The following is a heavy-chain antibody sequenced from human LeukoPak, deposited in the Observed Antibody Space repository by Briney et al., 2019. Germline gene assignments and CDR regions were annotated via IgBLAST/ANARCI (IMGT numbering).Heavy chain of an antibody. D-gene: IGHD6-13*01. V-gene: IGHV3-30*19. CDR3: TRIKYSTSWSGDY. CDR1: GFIFTSYG. CDR2: ISSNGNNE. Sequence: TGGSLRLSCVASGFIFTSYGMHGVRQAPGKGLQWVALISSNGNNERYADSVKGRFSISRDNSKNTMYLRMNSLRAEDTAIYYCTRIKYSTSWSGDYWGQGALVTVSS. J-gene: IGHJ4*02.